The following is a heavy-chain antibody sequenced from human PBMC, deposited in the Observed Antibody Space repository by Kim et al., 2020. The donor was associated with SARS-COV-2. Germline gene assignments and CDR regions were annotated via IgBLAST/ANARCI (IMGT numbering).Heavy chain of an antibody. V-gene: IGHV1-2*02. J-gene: IGHJ4*02. Sequence: ASVKVSCKASGYTFTNYYIHWVRQAPGQGLEWMGWIDPNNGDTVYAQDFQGRVTITADTSIATAYIELISLKSDDTAVYYCARPPHDDYGSGSFSYCGQG. CDR3: ARPPHDDYGSGSFSY. D-gene: IGHD3-10*01. CDR2: IDPNNGDT. CDR1: GYTFTNYY.